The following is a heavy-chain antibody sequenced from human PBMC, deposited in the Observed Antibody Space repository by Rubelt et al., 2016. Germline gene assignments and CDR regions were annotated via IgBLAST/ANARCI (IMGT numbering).Heavy chain of an antibody. CDR2: INSDGSST. J-gene: IGHJ4*02. Sequence: VWVSRINSDGSSTSYADSVKGRFTISRDNAKNTLYLQMNSLRAEDTAVYYCARDPDTAIGFEGDYWGQGTLVTVSS. CDR3: ARDPDTAIGFEGDY. V-gene: IGHV3-74*01. D-gene: IGHD5-18*01.